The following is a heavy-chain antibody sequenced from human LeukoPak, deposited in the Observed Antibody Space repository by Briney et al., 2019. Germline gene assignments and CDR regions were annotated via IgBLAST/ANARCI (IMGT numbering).Heavy chain of an antibody. CDR2: IKQDGSEK. CDR1: KFIISDYW. V-gene: IGHV3-7*01. Sequence: PGGSLRLSCVASKFIISDYWMNWVRQAPGKGLEWVANIKQDGSEKYYVDSVKGRFTISRDNAKNSVYLQMNSLRAEDTAVYYCARGFDGANAFDLWGQGRLVTVSS. CDR3: ARGFDGANAFDL. J-gene: IGHJ3*01.